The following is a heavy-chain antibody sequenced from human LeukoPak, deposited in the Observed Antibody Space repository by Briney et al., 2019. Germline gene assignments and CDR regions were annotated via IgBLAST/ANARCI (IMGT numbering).Heavy chain of an antibody. J-gene: IGHJ4*02. CDR1: GGSIDNSHYY. D-gene: IGHD6-19*01. CDR3: VRLASGLIDY. Sequence: PSETLSLTCTVSGGSIDNSHYYWGWIRQPPGEGLEWIASIHYSGSTHYNPSPKSRVTISVDTSKNQFSLKLSSVTAADTAVFCCVRLASGLIDYWGQGTLVTVSS. CDR2: IHYSGST. V-gene: IGHV4-39*01.